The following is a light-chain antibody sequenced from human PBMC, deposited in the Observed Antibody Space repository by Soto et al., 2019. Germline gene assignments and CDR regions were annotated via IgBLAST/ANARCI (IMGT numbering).Light chain of an antibody. V-gene: IGLV2-8*01. CDR1: SSDVGAFNH. CDR2: EVT. CDR3: CSYAGRDTQRYV. Sequence: QSALAQPPSRSGSPGQSVTISCTGTSSDVGAFNHVSWFQQHPGKAPKLIIFEVTKRPSGIPDRFSGSKSGNTASLTVSGLQAEDEADYYCCSYAGRDTQRYVFGTGSKVTVL. J-gene: IGLJ1*01.